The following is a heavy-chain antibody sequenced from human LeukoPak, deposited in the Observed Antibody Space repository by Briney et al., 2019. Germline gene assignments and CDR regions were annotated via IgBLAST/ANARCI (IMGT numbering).Heavy chain of an antibody. J-gene: IGHJ4*02. CDR2: IDSSGTKT. Sequence: GGSLRLSCAASGFTFSSYTMSWVRQAPGKGLAWVSGIDSSGTKTTYADSVKGRFTISRDNPRNTLYLQMNSLRAEDTAVYYCAKDEAGFLNYFHYWGQGALVTVSS. CDR1: GFTFSSYT. D-gene: IGHD3-3*01. CDR3: AKDEAGFLNYFHY. V-gene: IGHV3-23*01.